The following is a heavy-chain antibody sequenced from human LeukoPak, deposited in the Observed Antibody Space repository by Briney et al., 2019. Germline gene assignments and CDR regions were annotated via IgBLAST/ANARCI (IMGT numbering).Heavy chain of an antibody. CDR3: AKPMVRGVGLFDY. CDR2: IYSGDSS. V-gene: IGHV3-53*05. J-gene: IGHJ4*02. Sequence: GGSLRLSCAASGFTVSATYMSWVRQAPGKGLEWVSVIYSGDSSYYADSVKGRFTISRDNSKNTLYLQMNSLRAEDTAVYYCAKPMVRGVGLFDYWGQGTLVTVSS. CDR1: GFTVSATY. D-gene: IGHD3-10*01.